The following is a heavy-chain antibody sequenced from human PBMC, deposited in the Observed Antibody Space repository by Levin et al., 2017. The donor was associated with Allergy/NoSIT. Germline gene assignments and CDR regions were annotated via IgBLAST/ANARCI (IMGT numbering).Heavy chain of an antibody. V-gene: IGHV3-23*01. CDR2: ISGSGGST. D-gene: IGHD3-9*01. Sequence: GGSLRLSCAASGFTFSSYAMSWVRQAPGKGLEWVSAISGSGGSTYYADSVKGRFTISRDNSKNTLYLQMNSLRAEDTAVYYCAKDLVQFDWLFILDYWGQGTLVTVSS. CDR3: AKDLVQFDWLFILDY. J-gene: IGHJ4*02. CDR1: GFTFSSYA.